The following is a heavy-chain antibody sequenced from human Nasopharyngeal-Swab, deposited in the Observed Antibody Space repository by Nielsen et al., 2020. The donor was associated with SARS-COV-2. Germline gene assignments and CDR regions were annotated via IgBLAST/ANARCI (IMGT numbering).Heavy chain of an antibody. D-gene: IGHD2-15*01. Sequence: WIRQPPGKGLEWIGEINHSGSTNYNPSIKSRVTISVDTSKNQFSLKLSSVTAADTAVYYCARGVKYCSGGSCYSPIYYYYYMDVWGKGTTVTVSS. CDR3: ARGVKYCSGGSCYSPIYYYYYMDV. J-gene: IGHJ6*03. CDR2: INHSGST. V-gene: IGHV4-34*01.